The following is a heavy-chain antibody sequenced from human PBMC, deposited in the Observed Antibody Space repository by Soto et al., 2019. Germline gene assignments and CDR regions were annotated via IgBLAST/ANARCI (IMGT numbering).Heavy chain of an antibody. Sequence: SVKVSGKASGGTFSSYAISWVRQAPGQGLEWMGGIIPIFGTANYAQKFQGRVTITADKSTSTAYMELSSLRSEDTAVYYCAATSYSSSWPYVYWGQGTLVTVSS. V-gene: IGHV1-69*06. CDR1: GGTFSSYA. D-gene: IGHD6-13*01. CDR3: AATSYSSSWPYVY. J-gene: IGHJ4*02. CDR2: IIPIFGTA.